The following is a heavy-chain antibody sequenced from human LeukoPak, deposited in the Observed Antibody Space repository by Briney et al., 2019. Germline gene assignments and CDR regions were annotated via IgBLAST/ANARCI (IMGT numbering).Heavy chain of an antibody. V-gene: IGHV3-74*01. D-gene: IGHD4-11*01. CDR2: IKNDGSTT. Sequence: GGSLRLSCAASGFTFSSYWMHWVRQPPGKGLVWVSRIKNDGSTTTYADSVKGRFTVSRDNAKNTLYLQMNSLRAEDTAVYYCAKDLTTVTSADLDYGGQGTRVTVSS. CDR3: AKDLTTVTSADLDY. J-gene: IGHJ4*02. CDR1: GFTFSSYW.